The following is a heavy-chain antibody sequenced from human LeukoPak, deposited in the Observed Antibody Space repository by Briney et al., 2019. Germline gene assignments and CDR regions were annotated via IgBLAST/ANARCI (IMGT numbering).Heavy chain of an antibody. CDR1: GFTVSSDY. CDR3: TRGGSVPATRSFDY. Sequence: GGSLRLSCSASGFTVSSDYMSWVRQAPGKGLAWLSVIYSGGTTYYADSVKGRFTISRDNSKSTVYLQMNSLRVEDTAMYYCTRGGSVPATRSFDYCGQGTLVTVSS. V-gene: IGHV3-66*01. J-gene: IGHJ4*02. CDR2: IYSGGTT. D-gene: IGHD6-19*01.